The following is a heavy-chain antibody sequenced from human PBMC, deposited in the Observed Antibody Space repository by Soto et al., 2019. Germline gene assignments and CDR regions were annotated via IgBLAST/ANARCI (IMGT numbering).Heavy chain of an antibody. V-gene: IGHV3-21*01. CDR1: GFTFSNYN. J-gene: IGHJ4*02. CDR3: ERDACPGYYLYDFDY. D-gene: IGHD3-9*01. Sequence: GGSLRLSCAASGFTFSNYNMNWVRQAPGKGLEWVASISTRSHYIYYADSLKGRFTISRDHAKNSVDLQITSLRAEDTAVYYCERDACPGYYLYDFDYWGQGPLVAVYS. CDR2: ISTRSHYI.